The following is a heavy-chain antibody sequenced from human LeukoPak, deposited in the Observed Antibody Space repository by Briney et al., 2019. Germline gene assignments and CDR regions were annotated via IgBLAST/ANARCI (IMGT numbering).Heavy chain of an antibody. D-gene: IGHD3-9*01. V-gene: IGHV4-4*02. J-gene: IGHJ4*02. CDR2: IFHTGRT. CDR1: GGSISETNY. CDR3: ARANFDTLTGWGHFDS. Sequence: SGTPSLTCVVSGGSISETNYWSWVRQPPGKGLEWIGEIFHTGRTNYNPSLKSRVILSVDKSKNQFSLRMNSVTAADTAMYYCARANFDTLTGWGHFDSWGQGTLVTVSS.